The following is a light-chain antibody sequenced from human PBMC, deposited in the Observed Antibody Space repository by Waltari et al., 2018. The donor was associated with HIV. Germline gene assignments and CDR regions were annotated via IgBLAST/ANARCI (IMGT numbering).Light chain of an antibody. CDR3: QQYYSTPPYT. Sequence: DIVMTQSTDSLAVYLGERATINCTSSQSVLYSHNNKTYLPWYQQKPGQPPKLLIYWASTRESGVPDRFSGSGSGTDFTLTISSLQAEDVAVYYCQQYYSTPPYTFGQGTKLEIK. CDR1: QSVLYSHNNKTY. J-gene: IGKJ2*01. V-gene: IGKV4-1*01. CDR2: WAS.